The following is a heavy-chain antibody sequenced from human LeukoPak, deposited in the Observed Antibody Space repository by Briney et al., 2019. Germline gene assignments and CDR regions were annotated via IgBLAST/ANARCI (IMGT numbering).Heavy chain of an antibody. J-gene: IGHJ5*02. V-gene: IGHV1-69*02. CDR2: ITPILGIA. D-gene: IGHD3-3*01. CDR1: GGTFSSYT. Sequence: SVKVSCKASGGTFSSYTISWVRQAPGQGLEWMGRITPILGIANYAQKFQGRVTITADKSTSTAYMELSSLRSEDTAVYYCAIHIRFLEWFPWGQGTLVTVSS. CDR3: AIHIRFLEWFP.